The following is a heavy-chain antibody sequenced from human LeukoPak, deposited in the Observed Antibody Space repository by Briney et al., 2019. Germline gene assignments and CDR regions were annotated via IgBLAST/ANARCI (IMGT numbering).Heavy chain of an antibody. CDR2: INPDGNKK. J-gene: IGHJ4*02. V-gene: IGHV3-7*01. Sequence: PGRSLRLSCAGSGFIFSSYSMNWVRQAPGKGLEWVASINPDGNKKYSADSVKGRFTISRDNAENSLYLQMNSLRVEDTAFYYCARDLAYSRLDYWGQGMLVTVSS. CDR3: ARDLAYSRLDY. CDR1: GFIFSSYS. D-gene: IGHD5-18*01.